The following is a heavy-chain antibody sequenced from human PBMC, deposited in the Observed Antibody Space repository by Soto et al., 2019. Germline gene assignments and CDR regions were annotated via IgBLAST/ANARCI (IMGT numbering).Heavy chain of an antibody. V-gene: IGHV3-13*01. CDR3: ARVRARYSSSSTWGIDYYYYGMDV. CDR2: IGTAGDT. D-gene: IGHD6-6*01. CDR1: GFTFSSYD. Sequence: GGSLRLSCAASGFTFSSYDMHWVRQATGKGLEWVSAIGTAGDTYYPGSVKGRFTISRENAKNSLYLQMNSLRAGDTAVYYCARVRARYSSSSTWGIDYYYYGMDVWGQGTTVTVSS. J-gene: IGHJ6*02.